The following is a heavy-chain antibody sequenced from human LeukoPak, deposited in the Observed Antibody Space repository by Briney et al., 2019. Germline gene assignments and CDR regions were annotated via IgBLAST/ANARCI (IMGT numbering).Heavy chain of an antibody. CDR1: GYTFTSYY. CDR3: VRGPINRSGYYYIDV. V-gene: IGHV1-46*03. CDR2: IHPIGGST. J-gene: IGHJ6*03. D-gene: IGHD1-14*01. Sequence: SVYVSCKASGYTFTSYYMHWVRQSPGQGVEGMGIIHPIGGSTSHEQKFQGKVTIPRDTSTSTVYMEHSSLRSEGTAVYFCVRGPINRSGYYYIDVWGKGTTVTVSS.